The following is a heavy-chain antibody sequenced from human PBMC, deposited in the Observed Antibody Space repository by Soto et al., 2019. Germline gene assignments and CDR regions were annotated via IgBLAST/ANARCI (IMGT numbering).Heavy chain of an antibody. CDR1: GFTFGDYA. CDR3: TISIAAATFDP. D-gene: IGHD6-13*01. Sequence: PGGSLRLSCTASGFTFGDYAMSWFRQAPGKGLEWVGFIRSKAYGGTTEYAASVKGRFTISRDDPKSIAYLQMNSLKTEDTAVYYCTISIAAATFDPWGQGTLVTVSS. CDR2: IRSKAYGGTT. V-gene: IGHV3-49*03. J-gene: IGHJ5*02.